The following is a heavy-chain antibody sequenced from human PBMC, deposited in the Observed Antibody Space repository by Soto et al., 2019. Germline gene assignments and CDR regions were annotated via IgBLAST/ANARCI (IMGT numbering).Heavy chain of an antibody. CDR1: GGTLSRYA. D-gene: IGHD3-10*01. CDR2: IIPIFGTA. J-gene: IGHJ3*02. V-gene: IGHV1-69*06. CDR3: ANVYGSGSYYMGAFDI. Sequence: SSVKVSCKTSGGTLSRYAISWVRREHGQGLEWMGGIIPIFGTANYAQKFQGHVTISADKSISTAYLQWSSLKASDTAMYYCANVYGSGSYYMGAFDIWGQGTMVTVSS.